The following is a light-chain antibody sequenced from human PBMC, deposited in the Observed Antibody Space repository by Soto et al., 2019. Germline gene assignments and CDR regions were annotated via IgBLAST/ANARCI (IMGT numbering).Light chain of an antibody. CDR2: GNS. CDR1: SSNIGAGYD. J-gene: IGLJ2*01. Sequence: QSVLTQPPSVSGAPGQRVTISCTGSSSNIGAGYDVHWYQQLPGTAPKLLIYGNSNRPSGVPDRFSCSKSGTSASLAITGLQAEDEADYYCQSYDSSLSHVVFGGGTKLTVL. CDR3: QSYDSSLSHVV. V-gene: IGLV1-40*01.